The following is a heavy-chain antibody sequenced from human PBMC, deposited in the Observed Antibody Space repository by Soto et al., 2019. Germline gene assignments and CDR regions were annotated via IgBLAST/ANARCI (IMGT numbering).Heavy chain of an antibody. D-gene: IGHD3-3*01. CDR3: AKEREDFWSGHVGDYMDV. Sequence: GGSLRLSCAASGFTFSSYAMSWVRQAPGKGLEWVSAITGSGGSTFYADSVEGRFIISRDNSKNTLYLQMNSLRAEDTAVYYCAKEREDFWSGHVGDYMDVWGKGTTVTVSS. J-gene: IGHJ6*03. CDR1: GFTFSSYA. CDR2: ITGSGGST. V-gene: IGHV3-23*01.